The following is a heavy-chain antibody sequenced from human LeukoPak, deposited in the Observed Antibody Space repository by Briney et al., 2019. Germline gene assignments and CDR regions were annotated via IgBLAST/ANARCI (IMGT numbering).Heavy chain of an antibody. CDR1: GYTFCGYY. CDR3: ARDRHYDSSGYYRPRYGMDV. CDR2: INPNSGDT. V-gene: IGHV1-2*02. Sequence: ASVKVSCKASGYTFCGYYMHWVRQAPGQGLEWMGCINPNSGDTNYAQKFQGRVTMTRDTSIRTAYMELSRLRPDDTAVYYCARDRHYDSSGYYRPRYGMDVWGQGTTVTVSS. J-gene: IGHJ6*02. D-gene: IGHD3-22*01.